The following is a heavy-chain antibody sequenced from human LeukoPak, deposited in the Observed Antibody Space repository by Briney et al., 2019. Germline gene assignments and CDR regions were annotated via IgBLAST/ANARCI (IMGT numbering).Heavy chain of an antibody. D-gene: IGHD6-13*01. J-gene: IGHJ4*02. CDR3: ATSLAAAGRVGPDY. CDR2: FDPEDGET. CDR1: GYTLTELS. V-gene: IGHV1-24*01. Sequence: ASVKVSCKVSGYTLTELSMHWVRQAPGKGLEWMGGFDPEDGETIYAQKFQGRVTMTEDTSTDTAYMELSSLRSEDTAVYYCATSLAAAGRVGPDYWGQGTLVTVSS.